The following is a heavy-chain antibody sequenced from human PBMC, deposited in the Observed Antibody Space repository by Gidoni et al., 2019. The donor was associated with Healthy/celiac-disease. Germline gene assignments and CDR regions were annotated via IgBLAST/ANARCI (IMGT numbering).Heavy chain of an antibody. CDR2: SYHSGST. V-gene: IGHV4-4*02. J-gene: IGHJ2*01. Sequence: QVQLQESGPGLVKPSGTLSLTCAVSGGSISSSNWWSWVRQPPGKGLEWIGESYHSGSTNYTPPLKRRVTISVDKSKNQFSLKLSSVTAADTAVYYCASLRPYDYVWGSYRYTGILLGYFDLWGRGTLVTVSS. CDR1: GGSISSSNW. D-gene: IGHD3-16*02. CDR3: ASLRPYDYVWGSYRYTGILLGYFDL.